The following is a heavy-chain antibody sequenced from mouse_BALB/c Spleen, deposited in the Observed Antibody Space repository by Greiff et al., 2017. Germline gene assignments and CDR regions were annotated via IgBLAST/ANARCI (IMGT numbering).Heavy chain of an antibody. CDR3: ARHRGY. CDR2: ISSGGSYT. J-gene: IGHJ3*01. D-gene: IGHD3-1*01. Sequence: EVQRVESGGDLVKPGGSLKLSCAASGFTFSSYGMSWVRQTPDKRLEWVATISSGGSYTYYPDSVKGRFTISRDNAKNTLYLQRRSLKSEDTAMYYCARHRGYWGQGTLVTVSA. CDR1: GFTFSSYG. V-gene: IGHV5-6*01.